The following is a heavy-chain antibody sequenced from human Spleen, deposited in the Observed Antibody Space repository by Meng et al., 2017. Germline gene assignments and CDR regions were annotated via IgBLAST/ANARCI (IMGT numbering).Heavy chain of an antibody. CDR3: ARVRRPRTPGKDYYDSEY. CDR1: GYTFISQY. Sequence: ASVQVSCKASGYTFISQYMYWVRQAQGQGLEGMGIINPSGTTNNAQKFQGRVTMTRDTSTSTVYMELSSLRAEDTAVYDCARVRRPRTPGKDYYDSEYWGQGTLVTVSS. D-gene: IGHD3-22*01. V-gene: IGHV1-46*01. J-gene: IGHJ4*02. CDR2: INPSGTT.